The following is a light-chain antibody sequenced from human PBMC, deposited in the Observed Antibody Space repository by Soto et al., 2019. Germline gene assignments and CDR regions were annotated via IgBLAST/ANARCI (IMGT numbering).Light chain of an antibody. CDR3: QNYKSLSRRFGRA. CDR2: GVS. J-gene: IGKJ1*01. Sequence: DFQMTQSPSSLSASVGGRVTITCRASQDISNYLAWYHQKPGKVPKVLIYGVSTLQSGVPSRFSGSGSGTDFTLTISGLQPEDAGIYYCQNYKSLSRRFGRAFGQGTKVDIK. CDR1: QDISNY. V-gene: IGKV1-27*01.